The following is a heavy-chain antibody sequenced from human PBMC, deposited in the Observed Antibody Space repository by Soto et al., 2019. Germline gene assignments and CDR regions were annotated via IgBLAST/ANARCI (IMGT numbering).Heavy chain of an antibody. CDR2: INAHSGGT. D-gene: IGHD6-6*01. CDR1: GFSFTGYY. CDR3: AKDLTRQLAYWLDP. Sequence: ATVKVSCKASGFSFTGYYIHWLRQAPGQGLEWMGWINAHSGGTEYAQKFQGRVTLTRDTSIATAYLTLTSLTSDDTALYYCAKDLTRQLAYWLDPWGQGTQVTVSS. J-gene: IGHJ5*02. V-gene: IGHV1-2*02.